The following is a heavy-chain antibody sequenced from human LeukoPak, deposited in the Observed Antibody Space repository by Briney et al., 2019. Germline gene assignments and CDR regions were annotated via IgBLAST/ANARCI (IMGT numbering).Heavy chain of an antibody. CDR1: GNSFTSYW. Sequence: GESLKISCKGSGNSFTSYWIGWVRQMPGKGLELMGIIYPGDSDTRYSPSFQGQVTISADKSISTAYLQERSVKSSHAAMYYCARTRHIGGGCDRWGQGTLVTVSS. J-gene: IGHJ4*02. CDR3: ARTRHIGGGCDR. V-gene: IGHV5-51*01. D-gene: IGHD6-19*01. CDR2: IYPGDSDT.